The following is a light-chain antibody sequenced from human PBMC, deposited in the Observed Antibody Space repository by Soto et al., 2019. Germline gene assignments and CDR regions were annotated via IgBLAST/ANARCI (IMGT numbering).Light chain of an antibody. V-gene: IGKV3-20*01. CDR2: GAS. Sequence: QSPATLSVYQGERATLSCRASQSVSSNLAWYQQKPGQAPRLLIYGASSRATGIPDRFSGSGSGTDFTLTISRLEPEDFAVYYCQQYGSSPLTFGGGTKVDIK. J-gene: IGKJ4*01. CDR3: QQYGSSPLT. CDR1: QSVSSN.